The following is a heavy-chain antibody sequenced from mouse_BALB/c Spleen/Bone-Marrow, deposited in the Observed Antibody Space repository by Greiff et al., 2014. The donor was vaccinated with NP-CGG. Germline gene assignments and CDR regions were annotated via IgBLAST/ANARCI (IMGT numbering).Heavy chain of an antibody. J-gene: IGHJ3*01. Sequence: EVMLVESGGGLVKPGGSLKLSCAASGFNFSSYGMSWARQTPEKRLEWVASISGGGSYTYFPDSVKGRITISRDNAKNNLYLQMSSLRSEDTALYYCARHDYDWFAYWGQGTLVTVSA. CDR1: GFNFSSYG. CDR2: ISGGGSYT. CDR3: ARHDYDWFAY. D-gene: IGHD2-4*01. V-gene: IGHV5-9-2*01.